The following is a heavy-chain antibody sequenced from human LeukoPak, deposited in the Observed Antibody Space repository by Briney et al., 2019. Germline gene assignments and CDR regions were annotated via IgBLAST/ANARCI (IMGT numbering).Heavy chain of an antibody. CDR1: GGSFSGYY. J-gene: IGHJ6*03. CDR3: ARGQLVPPYYYYYYMDV. V-gene: IGHV4-34*01. Sequence: PSETLSLTCAVYGGSFSGYYWSWIRQPPGKGLEWIGEINHSGSTNYNPSLKSRVTISVDTSKNQFSLKLSSVTAADTAVYYCARGQLVPPYYYYYYMDVWGKGTTVTISS. CDR2: INHSGST. D-gene: IGHD1-1*01.